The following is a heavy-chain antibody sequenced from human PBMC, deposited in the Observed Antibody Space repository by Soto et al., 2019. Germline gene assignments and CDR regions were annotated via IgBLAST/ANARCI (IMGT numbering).Heavy chain of an antibody. CDR3: ARIEMASIK. CDR2: IYYTGST. CDR1: GASIRSGGYY. Sequence: QVQMQESGPGLLKPSQTLSLTCSVSGASIRSGGYYWSWLCQSPGKGLEWIGHIYYTGSTFYSPSLKSRLTISLDTPKNQFSLDLNSVTTADTAMYYCARIEMASIKWGRGTLVTVAS. V-gene: IGHV4-31*03. D-gene: IGHD5-12*01. J-gene: IGHJ4*02.